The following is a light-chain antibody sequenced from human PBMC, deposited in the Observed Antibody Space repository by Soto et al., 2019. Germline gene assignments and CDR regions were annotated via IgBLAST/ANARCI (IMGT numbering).Light chain of an antibody. CDR2: GAS. Sequence: EIVMTQSPATLSVSPGESATLSCRASQSISSELAWYQQKPGQPPRLLIYGASTRATGVPARFTGSGSGSDFTLTISGLQSEDFADYYCQQGHNWPLTFGQGTRLEI. CDR1: QSISSE. V-gene: IGKV3-15*01. J-gene: IGKJ2*01. CDR3: QQGHNWPLT.